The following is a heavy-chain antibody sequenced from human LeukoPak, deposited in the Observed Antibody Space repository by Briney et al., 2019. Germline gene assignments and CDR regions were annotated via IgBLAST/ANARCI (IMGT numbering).Heavy chain of an antibody. CDR3: ARGGCSNGFDY. CDR2: IYYSGST. CDR1: SGSISSYY. D-gene: IGHD5-18*01. J-gene: IGHJ4*02. V-gene: IGHV4-59*01. Sequence: SETLSLTCTVSSGSISSYYWSWIRQPPGKGLEWIGYIYYSGSTNYNPSLKNRVTISVDTSKNQFSLMLSSVTAADTAVYYCARGGCSNGFDYWGQGTLVTVSS.